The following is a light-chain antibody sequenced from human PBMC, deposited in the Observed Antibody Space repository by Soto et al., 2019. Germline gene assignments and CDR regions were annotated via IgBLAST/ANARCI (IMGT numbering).Light chain of an antibody. CDR2: GAS. J-gene: IGKJ1*01. V-gene: IGKV3-20*01. Sequence: DIVLTQSPGTLSLSPGERASLSCRASQSVSSGHLAWYQQKPGQAPRLLIYGASSRATGIPDRFSGSGSGTDFTLTISRLEPEDFATYYCQQYNSYSFGQGTKVDIK. CDR1: QSVSSGH. CDR3: QQYNSYS.